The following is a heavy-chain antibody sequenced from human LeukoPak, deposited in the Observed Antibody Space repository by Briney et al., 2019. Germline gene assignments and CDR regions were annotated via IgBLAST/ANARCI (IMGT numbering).Heavy chain of an antibody. CDR3: AISHLDAFDI. CDR2: ISSSSSYI. CDR1: GFTFSSYS. J-gene: IGHJ3*02. Sequence: GGSLRLSCAASGFTFSSYSMNWVRQAPGKGLEWVSSISSSSSYIYYADSVKGRFTISRDNAKNSLYLQMNSLRAEDTAAYYCAISHLDAFDIWGQGTMVTVSS. V-gene: IGHV3-21*01.